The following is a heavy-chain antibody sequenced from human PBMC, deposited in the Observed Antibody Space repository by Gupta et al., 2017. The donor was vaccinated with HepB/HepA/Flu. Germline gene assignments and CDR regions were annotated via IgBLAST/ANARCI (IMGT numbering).Heavy chain of an antibody. J-gene: IGHJ3*01. D-gene: IGHD1-26*01. CDR1: GFSFRDLW. CDR2: ISSDGSII. V-gene: IGHV3-74*03. CDR3: ARERRMQDDAFDL. Sequence: EVRLVESGGKLVKPGGSLRLSCSASGFSFRDLWMHWVRQAPGEGLVWVSRISSDGSIITYANSVKGRFTISRDNAENTVHLQMKSLRDEDTATYYCARERRMQDDAFDLWGQGTVVTVSS.